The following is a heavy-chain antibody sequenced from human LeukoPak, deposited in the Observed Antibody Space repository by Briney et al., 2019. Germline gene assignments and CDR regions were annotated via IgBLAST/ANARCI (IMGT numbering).Heavy chain of an antibody. CDR1: GGSFSGYY. V-gene: IGHV4-34*01. CDR3: ARGPRGGGLDY. D-gene: IGHD3-10*01. J-gene: IGHJ4*02. Sequence: PSETLSLTCAVYGGSFSGYYWSWIRQPPGKGLEWIGEINHSGSTNYNPSLKSRVTTSVDTSKNQFSLKLSSVTAADTAVYYCARGPRGGGLDYWGQGTLVTVSS. CDR2: INHSGST.